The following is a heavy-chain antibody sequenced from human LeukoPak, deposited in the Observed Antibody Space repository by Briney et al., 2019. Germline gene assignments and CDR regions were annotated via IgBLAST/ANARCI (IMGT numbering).Heavy chain of an antibody. D-gene: IGHD6-19*01. CDR1: GFTFSSYS. V-gene: IGHV3-21*01. CDR2: ITSSSSYI. CDR3: ARGSYNSGWLIDY. Sequence: GGTLRLSCAASGFTFSSYSMNWVREAPGKGRKWVSSITSSSSYIYYAGSVKGRFTISRDTAKNSLYLQMNCLRAEDTAVYYCARGSYNSGWLIDYWGQGTLVTVSS. J-gene: IGHJ4*02.